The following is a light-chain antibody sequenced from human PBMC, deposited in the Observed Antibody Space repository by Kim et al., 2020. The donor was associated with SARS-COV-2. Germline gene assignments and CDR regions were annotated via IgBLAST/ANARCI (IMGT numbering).Light chain of an antibody. CDR1: QSVINF. CDR3: QERRYWRT. V-gene: IGKV3-11*01. J-gene: IGKJ1*01. Sequence: LSLSPGGRATRSGRASQSVINFLAWYQQKPGRAPRLLIYDASNRATGIPARFSGSGSGTDFTLTISSLEPEDSAVYYCQERRYWRTFGQGTKVEIK. CDR2: DAS.